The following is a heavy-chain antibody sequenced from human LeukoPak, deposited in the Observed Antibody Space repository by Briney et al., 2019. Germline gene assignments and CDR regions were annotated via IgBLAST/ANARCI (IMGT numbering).Heavy chain of an antibody. V-gene: IGHV4-59*01. D-gene: IGHD2-21*02. CDR2: NYYTGNT. J-gene: IGHJ4*02. CDR1: GGSITTYY. Sequence: SETLSLTCAVSGGSITTYYWTWIRQPPGQALERIGYNYYTGNTKYNPSLESRVTMSIDTSKNEFSLKIYSVNAADTGVYFCASGSVVTALDQWGQGTLVTVSS. CDR3: ASGSVVTALDQ.